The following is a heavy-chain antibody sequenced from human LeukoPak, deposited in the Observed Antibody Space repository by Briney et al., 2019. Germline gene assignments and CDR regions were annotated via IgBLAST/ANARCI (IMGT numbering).Heavy chain of an antibody. CDR2: IYTSGST. J-gene: IGHJ6*02. Sequence: SETLSLTCTVSGGSISSYYWSWIRQPAGKGLEWIGRIYTSGSTNYNPSLKSRVTMSVDTSKNQFSLKLSSVIAADTAVYYCARIPVNYDFWSGSHYYYYGMDVWGQGTTVTVSS. CDR1: GGSISSYY. D-gene: IGHD3-3*01. CDR3: ARIPVNYDFWSGSHYYYYGMDV. V-gene: IGHV4-4*07.